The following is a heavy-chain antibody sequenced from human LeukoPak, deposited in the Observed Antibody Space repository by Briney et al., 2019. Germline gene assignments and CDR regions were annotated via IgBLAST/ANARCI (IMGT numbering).Heavy chain of an antibody. CDR3: AKGGSSSWLAFDY. D-gene: IGHD6-13*01. Sequence: GGSLRLSCAASGFTFSSYAMSWVRQAPGKGLVWVSAISGSGTSTYYADSVKGRFTISRANSKNTLYLQMNSLRADDTAVYYCAKGGSSSWLAFDYWGQGTLVTVSS. V-gene: IGHV3-23*01. CDR1: GFTFSSYA. CDR2: ISGSGTST. J-gene: IGHJ4*02.